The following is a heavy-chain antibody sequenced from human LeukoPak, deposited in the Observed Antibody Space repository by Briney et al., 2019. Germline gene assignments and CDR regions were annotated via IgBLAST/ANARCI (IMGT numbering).Heavy chain of an antibody. V-gene: IGHV3-7*01. D-gene: IGHD6-6*01. CDR1: GFTFSSYW. CDR2: IKQDGSEK. J-gene: IGHJ6*03. CDR3: ARGESNYYYYMDV. Sequence: PGGSLRLSCAASGFTFSSYWMSWVRQAPGKGLEWVDNIKQDGSEKYYVDSVKGRFTISRDNSKNTLYLQMNSLRAEDTAVYYCARGESNYYYYMDVWGKGTTVTVSS.